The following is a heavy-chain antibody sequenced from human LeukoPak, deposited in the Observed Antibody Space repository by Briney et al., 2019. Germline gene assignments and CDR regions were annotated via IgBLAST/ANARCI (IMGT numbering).Heavy chain of an antibody. CDR2: ISGNGGYT. Sequence: GASLRLSCAASGFTFSTYAMLWVRQAPGKGLEYVSSISGNGGYTYYASSVKGRFTISRDNSKNTLFLQMGSLRAEDMAVYYCAAQGTTTGGFDPWGQGTLVTVSS. D-gene: IGHD1/OR15-1a*01. CDR1: GFTFSTYA. J-gene: IGHJ5*02. CDR3: AAQGTTTGGFDP. V-gene: IGHV3-64*01.